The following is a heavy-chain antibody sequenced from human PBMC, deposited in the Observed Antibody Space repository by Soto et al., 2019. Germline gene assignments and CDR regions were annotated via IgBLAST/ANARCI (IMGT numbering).Heavy chain of an antibody. CDR3: ARERSSTSCHSYYYYMDV. CDR2: INAGNGNT. J-gene: IGHJ6*03. CDR1: GYTFTSYA. V-gene: IGHV1-3*01. Sequence: ASVKVSCKASGYTFTSYAMHWVRQAPGQRLEWMGWINAGNGNTKYSQKFQGRVTITRDTSASTAYMELSSLRSEDTAVYYCARERSSTSCHSYYYYMDVWGKGTTVTVSS. D-gene: IGHD2-2*01.